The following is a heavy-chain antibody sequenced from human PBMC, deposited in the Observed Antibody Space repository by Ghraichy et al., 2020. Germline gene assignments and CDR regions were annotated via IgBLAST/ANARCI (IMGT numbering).Heavy chain of an antibody. D-gene: IGHD3-10*01. CDR1: GSMIRNYH. CDR2: ISSRGRAI. J-gene: IGHJ6*02. V-gene: IGHV3-48*02. CDR3: AGDRGCGYCMDV. Sequence: GGSLRLSCAASGSMIRNYHMNWVRQARGKGLEWLSYISSRGRAIYNADSVKGRFTISRDNAKNSLYLQMNSLRDEDTAVYYCAGDRGCGYCMDVWGRGTTVTVSS.